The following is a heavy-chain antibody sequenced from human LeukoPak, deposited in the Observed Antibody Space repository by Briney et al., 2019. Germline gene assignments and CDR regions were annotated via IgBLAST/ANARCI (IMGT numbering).Heavy chain of an antibody. CDR3: ARESGAEKIGQMLNY. Sequence: PGGSLRLSCAASGLMFSTSGMHWVRQAPGKGLEWVAFIQYDGSEIYYADSLKGRFTISRDNSKNTLYLQMNSLRAEDTAVFYCARESGAEKIGQMLNYWGQGTLVTVSS. D-gene: IGHD1-14*01. V-gene: IGHV3-30*02. CDR1: GLMFSTSG. CDR2: IQYDGSEI. J-gene: IGHJ4*02.